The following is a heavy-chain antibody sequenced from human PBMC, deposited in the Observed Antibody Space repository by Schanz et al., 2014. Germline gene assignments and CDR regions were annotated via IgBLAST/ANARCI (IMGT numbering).Heavy chain of an antibody. V-gene: IGHV3-33*06. D-gene: IGHD6-19*01. CDR3: AKDLPAVAVAPLMTGLCDS. CDR2: IWYDGSKT. Sequence: QVQLVESGGGVVQPGRSLRLSCAASGFSFDKYGMHWVRQAPGKGREWVGVIWYDGSKTYYADSVRSRFTISRENSKNTLHLQMNSLRAEDTAVYHCAKDLPAVAVAPLMTGLCDSWGQGTLVTVSS. J-gene: IGHJ4*02. CDR1: GFSFDKYG.